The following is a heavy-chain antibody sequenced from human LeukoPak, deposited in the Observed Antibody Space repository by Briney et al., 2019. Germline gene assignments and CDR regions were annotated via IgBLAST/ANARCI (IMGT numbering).Heavy chain of an antibody. CDR3: ARDLVIEVVLYYYYYGMDV. V-gene: IGHV3-48*03. D-gene: IGHD3-22*01. J-gene: IGHJ6*02. Sequence: PGGSLRLSCAASGFTFSSYEMNWVRQAPGKGLEWVSYISSSGSTIYYADSVKGRFTISIDDAKNSLYLQMNSLRAEDTAVYYCARDLVIEVVLYYYYYGMDVWGQGTTVTVSS. CDR2: ISSSGSTI. CDR1: GFTFSSYE.